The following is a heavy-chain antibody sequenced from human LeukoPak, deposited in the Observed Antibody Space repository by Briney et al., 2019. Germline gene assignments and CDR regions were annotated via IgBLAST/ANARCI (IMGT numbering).Heavy chain of an antibody. CDR3: ARLFSRGWEYHFGLDV. J-gene: IGHJ6*02. Sequence: SDTLSLTCTVSGGSISTDASYWAWIRQPPGKGLEWIGSIYYSGSTYYSSSLKSRVTLSVDTSKNQFSLKMSSVTAADTAVFYCARLFSRGWEYHFGLDVWGQGTTVTVS. CDR2: IYYSGST. D-gene: IGHD6-19*01. V-gene: IGHV4-39*01. CDR1: GGSISTDASY.